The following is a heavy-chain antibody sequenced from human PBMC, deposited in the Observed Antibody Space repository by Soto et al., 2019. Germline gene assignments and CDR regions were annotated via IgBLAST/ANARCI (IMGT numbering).Heavy chain of an antibody. CDR2: ISYDGSNK. V-gene: IGHV3-30*18. Sequence: VQLVESGGGVVQPGRSLRLSCAASGFTFSSYGMHWVRQAPGKGLEWVAVISYDGSNKYYADSVKGRFTISRDNSQNTLYLQMNSLRAEDTAVYYCAKDGYSSGWYGFDYWGQGTLVTVSS. CDR1: GFTFSSYG. D-gene: IGHD6-19*01. J-gene: IGHJ4*02. CDR3: AKDGYSSGWYGFDY.